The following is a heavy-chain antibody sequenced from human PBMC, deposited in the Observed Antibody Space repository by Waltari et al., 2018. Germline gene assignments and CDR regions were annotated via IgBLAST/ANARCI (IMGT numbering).Heavy chain of an antibody. Sequence: QVQLVQSGAEVKKPGSSVKVSCTASGGTFSSYSSSWGRQAPGKGLEWMGGIIPNSGCTNYAQKFQGRVTMTRDTSISTAYMELSRLRSDDTAVYYCAGNVVHDAFDIWGQGTMVTVSS. CDR2: IIPNSGCT. V-gene: IGHV1-2*02. CDR1: GGTFSSYS. D-gene: IGHD2-21*01. CDR3: AGNVVHDAFDI. J-gene: IGHJ3*02.